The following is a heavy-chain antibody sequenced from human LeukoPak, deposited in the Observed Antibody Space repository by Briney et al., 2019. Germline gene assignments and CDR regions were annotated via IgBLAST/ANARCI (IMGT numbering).Heavy chain of an antibody. J-gene: IGHJ4*02. CDR3: ARDWNVLDDGDY. CDR1: GGSFSGYY. V-gene: IGHV3-7*01. CDR2: INQDGSVK. Sequence: ETLSLTCAVYGGSFSGYYWSWIRQPPGKGLEWVANINQDGSVKYYVDSVKGRFTISRDNAKNSLHLQMNSLRAEDTARYYCARDWNVLDDGDYWGQGTLVTVSS. D-gene: IGHD2-8*01.